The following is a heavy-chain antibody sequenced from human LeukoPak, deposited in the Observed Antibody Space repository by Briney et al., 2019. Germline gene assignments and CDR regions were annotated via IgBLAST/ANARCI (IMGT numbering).Heavy chain of an antibody. J-gene: IGHJ4*02. D-gene: IGHD6-19*01. V-gene: IGHV4-34*01. CDR3: ARGWGITAGFDY. Sequence: SSETLSLTCAVYGGSFSGYYWSWIRQPPGKGLEWIGEINHSGSTNYNPSLKSRVTISVDTSKNQFSLELSSVTAADTAVYYCARGWGITAGFDYWGQGTLVTVSS. CDR1: GGSFSGYY. CDR2: INHSGST.